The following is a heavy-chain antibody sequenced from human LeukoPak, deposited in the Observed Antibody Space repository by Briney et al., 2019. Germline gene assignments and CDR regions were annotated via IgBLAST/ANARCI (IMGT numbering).Heavy chain of an antibody. CDR3: TRHTGYISGQYSNYEDS. J-gene: IGHJ4*02. CDR1: GGSITNTKYY. Sequence: PSQTLSLTCTLSGGSITNTKYYWGWIRQPPGKGLEWIGSIYYTGSTYYNPSLKSRVTISVDTSKNQFSLKLRSVTAADTALYYCTRHTGYISGQYSNYEDSWGQGTLVTVSS. D-gene: IGHD4-11*01. V-gene: IGHV4-39*01. CDR2: IYYTGST.